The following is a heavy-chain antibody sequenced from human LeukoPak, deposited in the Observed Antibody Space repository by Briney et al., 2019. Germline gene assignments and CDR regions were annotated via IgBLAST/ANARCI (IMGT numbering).Heavy chain of an antibody. V-gene: IGHV3-30-3*01. J-gene: IGHJ4*02. D-gene: IGHD3-10*01. CDR1: GFTFSSYA. CDR3: ARAYGSGSTFHPDY. Sequence: PGRSLRLSCAASGFTFSSYAMHWVRQAPGKGLEWVALISYDGSNKYSADSVKGRFTISRDNSKNTLCLQMNSLRGEDTAVYYCARAYGSGSTFHPDYWGQGTLVTVSS. CDR2: ISYDGSNK.